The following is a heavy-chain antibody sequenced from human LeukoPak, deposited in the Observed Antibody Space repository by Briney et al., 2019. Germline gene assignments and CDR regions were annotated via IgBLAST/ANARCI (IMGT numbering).Heavy chain of an antibody. CDR2: MNPNSGNT. J-gene: IGHJ4*02. CDR1: GYTFTSYD. Sequence: GASVKVSCKASGYTFTSYDINWVRQATGQGLEWTGWMNPNSGNTGYAQKFQGRVTITRNTSISTAYMELSSLRSEDTAVYYCARGLIVATRGKGAPPLGYWGQGTLVTVSS. V-gene: IGHV1-8*03. CDR3: ARGLIVATRGKGAPPLGY. D-gene: IGHD5-12*01.